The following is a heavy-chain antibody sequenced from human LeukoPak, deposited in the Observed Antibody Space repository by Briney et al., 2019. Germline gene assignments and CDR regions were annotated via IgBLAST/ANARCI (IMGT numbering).Heavy chain of an antibody. D-gene: IGHD2/OR15-2a*01. CDR3: AKNWGSFSWYFDL. Sequence: GGSLRLSCAASGFTFSTYWMSWVRQAPGKGLEWVANIKQDGSEKDYVDSVKGRFTISRDNAKNSLYPQMNSLRAEDTALYYCAKNWGSFSWYFDLWGRGTLVTVSS. V-gene: IGHV3-7*03. J-gene: IGHJ2*01. CDR1: GFTFSTYW. CDR2: IKQDGSEK.